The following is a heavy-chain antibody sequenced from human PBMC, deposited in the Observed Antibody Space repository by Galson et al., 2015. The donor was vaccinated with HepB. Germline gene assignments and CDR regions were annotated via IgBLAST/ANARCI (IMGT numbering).Heavy chain of an antibody. D-gene: IGHD3-10*01. V-gene: IGHV5-51*01. J-gene: IGHJ6*02. CDR2: IYPGDSDT. Sequence: WMGIIYPGDSDTRYSPSFQGQVTISADKSISTAYLQWSSLKASDTAMYYCARQKEVRGVIKGFPPEYYYYYGMDVWGQGTTVTVSS. CDR3: ARQKEVRGVIKGFPPEYYYYYGMDV.